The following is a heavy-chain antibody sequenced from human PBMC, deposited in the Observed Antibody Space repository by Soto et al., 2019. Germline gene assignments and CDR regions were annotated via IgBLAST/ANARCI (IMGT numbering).Heavy chain of an antibody. CDR1: GFTFSSYA. D-gene: IGHD3-10*01. V-gene: IGHV3-23*01. CDR2: ISGSGGST. Sequence: PGGSLRLSCAASGFTFSSYAMSWVRQAPGKGLEWVSAISGSGGSTYYADPVKGRFTISRDNSKNTLYLQMNSLRAEDTAVYYCAKDRKLWFGEFVYWGQGTLVTVSS. J-gene: IGHJ4*02. CDR3: AKDRKLWFGEFVY.